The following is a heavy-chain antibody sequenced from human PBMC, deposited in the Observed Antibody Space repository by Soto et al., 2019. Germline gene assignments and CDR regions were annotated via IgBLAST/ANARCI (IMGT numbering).Heavy chain of an antibody. CDR1: GDSISSTSYF. CDR3: ARQIYSHYHYYYMDV. D-gene: IGHD4-4*01. Sequence: QLQLQESGPGLVKPSETLSLTCTVSGDSISSTSYFWGWIRQPPGKGLEWIGSIDDTGNTYYKPSLGSRITISVDTSKNQFSLRLNSVTAADTAVYYCARQIYSHYHYYYMDVWGKGTTVTVSS. CDR2: IDDTGNT. J-gene: IGHJ6*03. V-gene: IGHV4-39*01.